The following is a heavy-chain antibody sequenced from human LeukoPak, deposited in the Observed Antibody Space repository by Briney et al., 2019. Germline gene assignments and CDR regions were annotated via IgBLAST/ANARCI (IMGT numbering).Heavy chain of an antibody. CDR2: ISGSGGST. Sequence: PGGSLRLSCAASGFTFSSYWMSWVRQDPGEGLKWVSVISGSGGSTHYADSVKGRFTISRDNSRNTLYLQMNSLRAEDTAVYYCAKPKDNPLYYFDYWGQGTLVTVSS. J-gene: IGHJ4*02. V-gene: IGHV3-23*01. CDR1: GFTFSSYW. D-gene: IGHD1-14*01. CDR3: AKPKDNPLYYFDY.